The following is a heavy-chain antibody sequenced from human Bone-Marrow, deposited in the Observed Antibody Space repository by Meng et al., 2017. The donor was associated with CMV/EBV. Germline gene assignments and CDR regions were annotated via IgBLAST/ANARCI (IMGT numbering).Heavy chain of an antibody. CDR3: VRAPTTYFYDRSASDADV. CDR1: GFMFSRYW. J-gene: IGHJ6*02. D-gene: IGHD3-22*01. Sequence: GESLKISCAASGFMFSRYWMSWVRQAPGKGLEWVAIIKQDGSETRYVDSVKGRFTISKDSAKNTLYLQMNSLRAEDTGVYYCVRAPTTYFYDRSASDADVWGQGTTVTVSS. V-gene: IGHV3-7*01. CDR2: IKQDGSET.